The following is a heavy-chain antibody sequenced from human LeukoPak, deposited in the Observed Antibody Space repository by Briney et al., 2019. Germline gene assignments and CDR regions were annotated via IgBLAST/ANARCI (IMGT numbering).Heavy chain of an antibody. V-gene: IGHV4-59*01. CDR3: ARGIESSGDYGY. CDR2: MYNSGST. Sequence: KPSETLSLTCTVSGGSISSYYWSWIRQPPGKGLEWIAYMYNSGSTNYNPSLKSRVTRSIDPSKNQFSLKLSSLTAADTAIYYCARGIESSGDYGYWGQGILVTVSS. D-gene: IGHD4-17*01. J-gene: IGHJ4*02. CDR1: GGSISSYY.